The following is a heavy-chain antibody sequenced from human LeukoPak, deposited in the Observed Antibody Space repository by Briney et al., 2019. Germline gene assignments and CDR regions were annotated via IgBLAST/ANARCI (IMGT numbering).Heavy chain of an antibody. Sequence: PSETLSLTCTVSGGSISSGDYYWSWIRQPPGKGLEWIGYIYYSGSTYYNPSLKSRVTISVDTSKNQFSLKLSSVTAADTAVYYCARANWGSWAGFDPWGQGTLVTVSS. CDR3: ARANWGSWAGFDP. V-gene: IGHV4-30-4*01. CDR2: IYYSGST. D-gene: IGHD7-27*01. J-gene: IGHJ5*02. CDR1: GGSISSGDYY.